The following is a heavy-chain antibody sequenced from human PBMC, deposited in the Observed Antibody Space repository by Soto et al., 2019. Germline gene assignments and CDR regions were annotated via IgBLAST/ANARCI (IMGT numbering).Heavy chain of an antibody. J-gene: IGHJ4*02. V-gene: IGHV4-39*01. CDR2: IFYSGGT. D-gene: IGHD4-17*01. CDR3: ARRGGGDYLFDS. Sequence: QLLLQESGPGLVKPSETLSLTCTVSGDSISTSNYYWGWIRQPPGEGLEWIGHIFYSGGTYYNPSLKSRVTISVDTSKNQFSLKLNSITAADTAVYFCARRGGGDYLFDSWGQGMLVTVSS. CDR1: GDSISTSNYY.